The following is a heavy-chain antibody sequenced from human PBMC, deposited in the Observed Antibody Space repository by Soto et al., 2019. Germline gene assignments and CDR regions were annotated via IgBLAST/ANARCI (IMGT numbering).Heavy chain of an antibody. CDR3: AKNQGVELVPLATVDWFDP. CDR1: GYSFTSYW. CDR2: IYPGDSDT. Sequence: GESLKISCTGVGYSFTSYWIGWVRQMPGKGLEWMGIIYPGDSDTRYSPSFQGQVTISADKSITTAYLQWSSLKASDTAMYHCAKNQGVELVPLATVDWFDPWGQGPVVTVSS. V-gene: IGHV5-51*01. D-gene: IGHD1-26*01. J-gene: IGHJ5*02.